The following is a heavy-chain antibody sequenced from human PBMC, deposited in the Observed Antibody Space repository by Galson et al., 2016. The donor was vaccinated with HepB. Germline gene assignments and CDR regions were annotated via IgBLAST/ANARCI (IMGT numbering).Heavy chain of an antibody. D-gene: IGHD1-26*01. Sequence: SETLSLTCTVSSDSISGSSSYWGWIRQPPGKGLEWIGSISYSGSTYYNPSLQSRVTISVDTSKNQFSLKLSSVTAADTAVYYGARLSFRGSYFSGLLKAGCFDPWGQGTLVTVSS. CDR1: SDSISGSSSY. V-gene: IGHV4-39*01. J-gene: IGHJ5*02. CDR2: ISYSGST. CDR3: ARLSFRGSYFSGLLKAGCFDP.